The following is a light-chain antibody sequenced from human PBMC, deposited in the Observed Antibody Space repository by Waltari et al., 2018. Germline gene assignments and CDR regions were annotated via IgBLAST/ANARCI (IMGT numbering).Light chain of an antibody. CDR2: DAS. J-gene: IGKJ4*01. CDR3: QQYDNLLT. V-gene: IGKV1-33*01. CDR1: QDISNY. Sequence: DIQMTQSPSSLSASVGDRVTITCQASQDISNYLSWYQQKPGKAPKLLIYDASNLETGVPSRVSGSGSGTDFTFTISSLQPEDIATYYCQQYDNLLTFGGGTKVEIK.